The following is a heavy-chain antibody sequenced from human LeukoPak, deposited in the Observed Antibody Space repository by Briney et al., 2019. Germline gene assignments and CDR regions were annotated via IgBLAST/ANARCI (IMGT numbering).Heavy chain of an antibody. CDR2: ISYDGSNK. CDR1: GFTFSSYG. J-gene: IGHJ6*02. CDR3: AKEQHYDSSGYRPRRDYYYGMDV. V-gene: IGHV3-30*18. Sequence: GRSLRLSCAASGFTFSSYGMHWVRQAPGKGLEWVAVISYDGSNKYHADSVKGRITISRDNSKNTLYLQMNSLRAEDTAVYYCAKEQHYDSSGYRPRRDYYYGMDVWGQGTTVTVSS. D-gene: IGHD3-22*01.